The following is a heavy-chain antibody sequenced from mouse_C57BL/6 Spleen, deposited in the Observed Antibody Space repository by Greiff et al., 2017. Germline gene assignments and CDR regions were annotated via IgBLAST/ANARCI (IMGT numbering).Heavy chain of an antibody. V-gene: IGHV5-16*01. Sequence: LVESEGGLVQPGSSMKLSCTASGFTFSDYYMAWVRQVPEKGLEWVANINYDGSSTYYLDSLKSRFIISRDNAKNILYLQMSSLKSEDTATYYCARERGSRGYFDVWGTGTTVTVSS. CDR2: INYDGSST. CDR3: ARERGSRGYFDV. CDR1: GFTFSDYY. D-gene: IGHD1-1*01. J-gene: IGHJ1*03.